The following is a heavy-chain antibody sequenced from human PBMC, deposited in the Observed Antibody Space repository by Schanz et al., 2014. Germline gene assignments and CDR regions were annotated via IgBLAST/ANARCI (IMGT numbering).Heavy chain of an antibody. CDR2: INTANGNA. Sequence: QVQLVQSGAEVKKPGASVKVSCTASGFNFNNYDINWVRQATGQGLEWMGWINTANGNAKYSANFQGRVTITRDTSASTAYMELSSLRSEDTAVYYCARDLPYCDGGKCYSDGFDIWGQGTLVTISS. D-gene: IGHD2-21*01. V-gene: IGHV1-3*04. CDR3: ARDLPYCDGGKCYSDGFDI. CDR1: GFNFNNYD. J-gene: IGHJ3*02.